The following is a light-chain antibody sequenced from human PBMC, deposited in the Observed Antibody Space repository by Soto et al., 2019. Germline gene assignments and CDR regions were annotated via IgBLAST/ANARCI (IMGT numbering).Light chain of an antibody. J-gene: IGKJ1*01. CDR2: GVS. CDR1: QSVGSN. CDR3: QQYNKWLQT. V-gene: IGKV3-15*01. Sequence: DIVMTQSPATLSVSPGEGATLSCRASQSVGSNLAWYQQKPAQAPRLLIYGVSTRATGTPARFSGSGSGTEFTLTISSVQSEDFAVYYCQQYNKWLQTFGQGTKVEIK.